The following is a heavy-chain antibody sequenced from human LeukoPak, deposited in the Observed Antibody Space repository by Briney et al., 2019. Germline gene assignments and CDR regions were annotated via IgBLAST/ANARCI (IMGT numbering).Heavy chain of an antibody. D-gene: IGHD3-10*01. V-gene: IGHV5-51*01. Sequence: GESLKISCKGSGYNFASYWIGWVRQMPEKGLEWMGIIYPGDSDTNYSPSFQGQVTISADKSISTAYLQWSSLKASDTAMYYCAFSPRGNWFDPWGQGTLVTVS. CDR3: AFSPRGNWFDP. CDR2: IYPGDSDT. CDR1: GYNFASYW. J-gene: IGHJ5*02.